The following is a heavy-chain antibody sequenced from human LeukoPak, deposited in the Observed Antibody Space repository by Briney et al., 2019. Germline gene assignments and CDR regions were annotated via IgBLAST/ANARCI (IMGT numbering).Heavy chain of an antibody. V-gene: IGHV4-59*08. CDR3: AKARHYDIMTGYYRTGYFDY. CDR2: IYYSGSA. J-gene: IGHJ4*02. CDR1: GGSISNDY. D-gene: IGHD3-9*01. Sequence: SETLSLTCSVSGGSISNDYWSWIRLPPGKGLEWIGYIYYSGSANYNPSLSNRVTISLDTSKNQFSLMLSSVTAADTAVYYCAKARHYDIMTGYYRTGYFDYWGQGILVTVSS.